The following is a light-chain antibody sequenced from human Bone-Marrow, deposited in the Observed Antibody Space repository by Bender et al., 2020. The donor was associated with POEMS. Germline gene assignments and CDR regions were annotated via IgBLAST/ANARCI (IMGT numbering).Light chain of an antibody. Sequence: QSALTQPASVSGSPGQSITISCSETSSDVGSHNLVSWYQQHPGKAPQLIIYEGTQRPSGVSHRFSASKSANTAPLTVSGLGPDDEGDYHCCSYGTGQGIFGGGTKLTVL. CDR1: SSDVGSHNL. CDR3: CSYGTGQGI. J-gene: IGLJ2*01. CDR2: EGT. V-gene: IGLV2-23*01.